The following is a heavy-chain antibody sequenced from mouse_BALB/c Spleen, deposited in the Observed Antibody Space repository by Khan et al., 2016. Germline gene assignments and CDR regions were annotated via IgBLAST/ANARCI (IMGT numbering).Heavy chain of an antibody. CDR2: INYSGGT. J-gene: IGHJ3*01. V-gene: IGHV3-2*02. D-gene: IGHD1-1*01. Sequence: EVQLQESGPGLVKPSQSLSLTCTVTGYSITSDYAWNWIRQFPGDKLEWMAYINYSGGTSYNPSLQSRISITRDTSKNQFVLQLNSVTAEDTATDYCARDYYCSSFFDYWGQGTLVTVSA. CDR1: GYSITSDYA. CDR3: ARDYYCSSFFDY.